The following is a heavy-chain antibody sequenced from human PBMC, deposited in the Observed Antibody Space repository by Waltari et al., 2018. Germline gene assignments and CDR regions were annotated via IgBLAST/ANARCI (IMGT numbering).Heavy chain of an antibody. CDR2: IYPGDSET. CDR3: ARQSRSSDWYDY. Sequence: EVQLVQSGVEVKKPGESIKISCLGSGYKFSSYWIAWVRQVPGKGLEWGGIIYPGDSETRYSPSFQGQVTMSVDKSATTAYLQWTNMKASDTAMYYCARQSRSSDWYDYWGQGTLITVSS. J-gene: IGHJ4*02. V-gene: IGHV5-51*01. D-gene: IGHD3-9*01. CDR1: GYKFSSYW.